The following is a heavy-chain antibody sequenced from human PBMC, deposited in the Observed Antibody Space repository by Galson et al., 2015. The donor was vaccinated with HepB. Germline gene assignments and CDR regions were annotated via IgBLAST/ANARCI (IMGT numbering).Heavy chain of an antibody. CDR3: ARGRNVQQLVYYYGMDV. Sequence: SVKVSCKASGYTFTSYGISWVRQAPGQGLEWMGWISAYNGNTNYAQKLQGRVTMTTDTSTSTAYMELRSLRSDDTAVYYCARGRNVQQLVYYYGMDVWGQGTTVTVSS. J-gene: IGHJ6*02. V-gene: IGHV1-18*04. D-gene: IGHD6-13*01. CDR2: ISAYNGNT. CDR1: GYTFTSYG.